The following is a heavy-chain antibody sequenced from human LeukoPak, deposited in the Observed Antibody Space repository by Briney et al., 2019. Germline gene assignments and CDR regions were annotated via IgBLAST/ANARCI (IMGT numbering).Heavy chain of an antibody. D-gene: IGHD6-19*01. CDR1: GFTFSDYY. CDR3: ARDRAVATENWFDP. CDR2: ISSSGSTI. Sequence: GGSLRLSCAASGFTFSDYYMSWIRQAPGKGLEWVSYISSSGSTIYYADSVKGRFTISRDNAKNSLYLQMNSLRAEDTAVYYCARDRAVATENWFDPWGQGTLVTVSP. J-gene: IGHJ5*02. V-gene: IGHV3-11*04.